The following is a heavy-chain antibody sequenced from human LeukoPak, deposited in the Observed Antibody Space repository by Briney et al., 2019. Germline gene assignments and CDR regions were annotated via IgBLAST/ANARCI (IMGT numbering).Heavy chain of an antibody. D-gene: IGHD2-21*01. CDR2: ISGNDGRT. Sequence: GSLRLSCAASGFTFRNYGMSWVRQAPGKGLEWVSAISGNDGRTYYADSVKGRFTISRDNSKNTLSLQMNSLRAEDTAVYYCVLRFAALGYFDYWGQGNLVTVSS. V-gene: IGHV3-23*01. CDR1: GFTFRNYG. CDR3: VLRFAALGYFDY. J-gene: IGHJ4*02.